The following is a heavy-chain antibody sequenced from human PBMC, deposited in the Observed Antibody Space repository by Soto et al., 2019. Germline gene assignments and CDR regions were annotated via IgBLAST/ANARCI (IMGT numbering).Heavy chain of an antibody. CDR2: ISYDGSNK. Sequence: GGSLRLSCAASGFTFSTYGMHWVRQAPGKGLEWVAVISYDGSNKYYADSVKGRFTISRDNSKNTLYLQMNSLRAEDTAVYYCAKGILTGYFYFDYWGQGTLVTVSS. CDR1: GFTFSTYG. J-gene: IGHJ4*02. D-gene: IGHD3-9*01. CDR3: AKGILTGYFYFDY. V-gene: IGHV3-30*18.